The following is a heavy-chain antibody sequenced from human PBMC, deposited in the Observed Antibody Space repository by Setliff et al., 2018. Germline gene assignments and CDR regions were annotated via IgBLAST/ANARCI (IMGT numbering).Heavy chain of an antibody. CDR1: GFTFTSYA. Sequence: GGSLRLSCAASGFTFTSYAMNWVRQAPGKGLEWVSAISGSGGSTDYADSVKGRFTVSRDSSQNKIHLQMDSLRAEDTATYYCVKGSGFYDYWGQGAPVTVSS. V-gene: IGHV3-23*01. D-gene: IGHD3-22*01. CDR3: VKGSGFYDY. J-gene: IGHJ4*02. CDR2: ISGSGGST.